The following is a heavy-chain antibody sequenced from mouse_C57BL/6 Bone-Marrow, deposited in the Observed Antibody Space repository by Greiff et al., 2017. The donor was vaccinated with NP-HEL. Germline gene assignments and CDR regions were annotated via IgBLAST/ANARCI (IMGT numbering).Heavy chain of an antibody. CDR3: AKHGPGSSYWYFDV. D-gene: IGHD1-1*01. V-gene: IGHV2-9*01. CDR2: IGGGGST. CDR1: GFSLPSYG. Sequence: VKLVESGPGLVAPSKSLSITCPVSGFSLPSYGVDWVRRPQGRGLEWLGVIGGGGSTNYNSALMSRLSISKDNSKSQVFLKMNSLQTDDTAMYYCAKHGPGSSYWYFDVWGTGTTVTVSS. J-gene: IGHJ1*03.